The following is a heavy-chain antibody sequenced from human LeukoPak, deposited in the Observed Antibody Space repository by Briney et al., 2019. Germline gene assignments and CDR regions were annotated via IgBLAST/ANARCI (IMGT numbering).Heavy chain of an antibody. CDR2: IWFDGSNK. CDR1: GFIFSSYG. J-gene: IGHJ3*02. D-gene: IGHD3-16*01. CDR3: ASGGEFEAFDI. Sequence: GGSLRLSCAASGFIFSSYGMNCVRQAPGKGLEWVAIIWFDGSNKYYADSVKGRFTISRDNSKNTLNLQMNSLRAEDTDVYYCASGGEFEAFDIWGQGTMVTVSS. V-gene: IGHV3-33*01.